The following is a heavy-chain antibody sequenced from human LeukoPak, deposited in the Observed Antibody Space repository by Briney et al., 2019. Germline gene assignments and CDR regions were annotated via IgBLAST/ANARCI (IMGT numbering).Heavy chain of an antibody. D-gene: IGHD1-1*01. Sequence: GGSLRLSCAASGFTFNTYGMHWVRPAPGKGLEWVTVISYDGSNKYYADSVKGRFTISRDNSKNTLYLQMNSLRAEDTAVYYCAKVYWYDSQCFQPWGQGTLVTVSS. V-gene: IGHV3-30*18. J-gene: IGHJ1*01. CDR1: GFTFNTYG. CDR2: ISYDGSNK. CDR3: AKVYWYDSQCFQP.